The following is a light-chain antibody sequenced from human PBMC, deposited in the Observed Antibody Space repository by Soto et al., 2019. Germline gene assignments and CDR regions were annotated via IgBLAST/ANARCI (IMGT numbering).Light chain of an antibody. CDR1: YNIRNS. J-gene: IGKJ1*01. Sequence: DIQMTQSPSSLSASVGDRVTITCRANYNIRNSLNWYQQKPREAPKLLIYASSSLESGVPSRSSGSASGKDFTLTINSLKPEDFATYYCQQSYSNPLTLGQGTKVDSK. CDR2: ASS. V-gene: IGKV1-39*01. CDR3: QQSYSNPLT.